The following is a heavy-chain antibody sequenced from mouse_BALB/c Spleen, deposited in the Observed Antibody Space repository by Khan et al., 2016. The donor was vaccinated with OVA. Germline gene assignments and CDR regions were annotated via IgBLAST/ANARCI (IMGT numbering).Heavy chain of an antibody. V-gene: IGHV3-2*02. CDR3: ARGNYYGHYLDN. J-gene: IGHJ2*01. CDR2: ISYFDVT. D-gene: IGHD1-1*01. Sequence: VQLQQSGPGLVKPSQSLSLTCTVTGYSITSGYAWYWIRQFPGNKLEWMGYISYFDVTNYNPSLNSRISITRDTSKNEFFLQLNSETTENTATYNCARGNYYGHYLDNWGKGTTLTVSS. CDR1: GYSITSGYA.